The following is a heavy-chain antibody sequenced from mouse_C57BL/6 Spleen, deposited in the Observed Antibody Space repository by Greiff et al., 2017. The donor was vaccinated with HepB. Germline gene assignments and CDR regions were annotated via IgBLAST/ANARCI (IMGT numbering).Heavy chain of an antibody. Sequence: VQLQQSGPELVKPGASVKISCKASGYSFTGYYMNWVKQSPEKSLEWIGEINPSTGGTTYNQKFKAKATLTVDKSSSTAYMQLKSLTSEDSAVYYGASAWGNFGAWFAYWGQGTLVTVSA. D-gene: IGHD2-1*01. J-gene: IGHJ3*01. CDR1: GYSFTGYY. CDR2: INPSTGGT. V-gene: IGHV1-42*01. CDR3: ASAWGNFGAWFAY.